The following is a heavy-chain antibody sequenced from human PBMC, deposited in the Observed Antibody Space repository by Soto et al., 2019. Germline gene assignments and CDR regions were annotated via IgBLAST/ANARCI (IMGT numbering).Heavy chain of an antibody. CDR1: GGSISSGDYY. D-gene: IGHD3-10*01. CDR2: IDYSGST. J-gene: IGHJ3*02. Sequence: QVQLQESGPGLVKPSQTLSLTCIVSGGSISSGDYYWSWIRQPPGKGLEWMGYIDYSGSTYYNPSLKRRVTISVDTSKNQFSLKLSSVTAADTALYYCARDPRSSRAFDIWGQGTMVTVSS. CDR3: ARDPRSSRAFDI. V-gene: IGHV4-30-4*01.